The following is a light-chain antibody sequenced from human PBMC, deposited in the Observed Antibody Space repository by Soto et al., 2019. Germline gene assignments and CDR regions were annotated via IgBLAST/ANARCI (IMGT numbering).Light chain of an antibody. CDR1: QSLVSRGGYTH. J-gene: IGKJ2*01. CDR2: QIS. V-gene: IGKV2-30*01. CDR3: MQGSHWPHT. Sequence: DAVLTQSPLSLPVTLGQPASISCRSSQSLVSRGGYTHLNWFQQRPGQSPRRLIYQISKRGSGVTDRFSGSGSGPAFTLKISRVEAEDVGVYYCMQGSHWPHTLGQGTKLEIK.